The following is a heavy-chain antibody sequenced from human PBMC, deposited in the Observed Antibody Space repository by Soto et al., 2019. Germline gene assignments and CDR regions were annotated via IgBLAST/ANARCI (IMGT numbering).Heavy chain of an antibody. J-gene: IGHJ4*01. Sequence: TISHRCTVAGAPITIHDGSWIRQAPGKGLEWIGYIYYSGSTTYNPSLKSRVTMSADTSKDQFSLKLNSVTAADTAVNYCARDAGGPYDHWGPAILVTVSS. CDR3: ARDAGGPYDH. D-gene: IGHD2-15*01. CDR2: IYYSGST. CDR1: GAPITIHD. V-gene: IGHV4-59*11.